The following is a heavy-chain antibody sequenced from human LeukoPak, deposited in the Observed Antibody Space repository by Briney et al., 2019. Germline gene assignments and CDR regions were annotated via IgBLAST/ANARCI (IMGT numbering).Heavy chain of an antibody. Sequence: GGSLRLSCAASGFTFSSYAMSWVRQAPGKGLEWVSAISGTGSSTYSADSVKGRFTISRDNSKNTLYLQMNSLRAEDTALYYCPKDVFVGGAGYGMDVWGQGTTVIVSS. V-gene: IGHV3-23*01. CDR1: GFTFSSYA. CDR2: ISGTGSST. CDR3: PKDVFVGGAGYGMDV. D-gene: IGHD3-16*01. J-gene: IGHJ6*02.